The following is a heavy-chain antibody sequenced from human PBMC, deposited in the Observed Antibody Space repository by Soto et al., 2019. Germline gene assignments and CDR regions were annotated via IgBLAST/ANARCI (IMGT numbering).Heavy chain of an antibody. D-gene: IGHD1-26*01. CDR3: AIKVELPSDYYYGMDL. CDR2: ISAYNGNT. J-gene: IGHJ6*02. Sequence: SVQVSCKASGYTFTSYGISWVRQAPGQGLEWMGWISAYNGNTNYAQKLQGRVTMTTDTSTSTAYMQLRSLRSDDTAVYYCAIKVELPSDYYYGMDLCGQG. CDR1: GYTFTSYG. V-gene: IGHV1-18*01.